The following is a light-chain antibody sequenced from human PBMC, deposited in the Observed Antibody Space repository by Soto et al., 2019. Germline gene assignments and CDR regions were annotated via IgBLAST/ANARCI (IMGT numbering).Light chain of an antibody. J-gene: IGKJ1*01. V-gene: IGKV3-15*01. Sequence: ELVMTQSPATLSVSPGARATLSCRASQSVSSNLAWYQQKPGQAPRLLIYGASTRATGIPARFSAIVSGTEFTLNIRSLQSEDGEVYDGQQYNNWPRTFGQGTKVDIK. CDR1: QSVSSN. CDR3: QQYNNWPRT. CDR2: GAS.